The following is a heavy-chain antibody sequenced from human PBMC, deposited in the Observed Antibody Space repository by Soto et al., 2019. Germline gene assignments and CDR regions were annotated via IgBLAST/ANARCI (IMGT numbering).Heavy chain of an antibody. CDR1: GYSFTSYW. J-gene: IGHJ6*02. CDR3: AKDASGSYYSWYYYYGMDV. CDR2: IYPGDSDT. V-gene: IGHV5-51*01. D-gene: IGHD1-26*01. Sequence: GESLKISCKGSGYSFTSYWIGWVRQMPGKGLEWMGIIYPGDSDTRYSPSFQGQVTISADKSISTAYLQMNSLRAEDTAVYYCAKDASGSYYSWYYYYGMDVWGQGTTVTVSS.